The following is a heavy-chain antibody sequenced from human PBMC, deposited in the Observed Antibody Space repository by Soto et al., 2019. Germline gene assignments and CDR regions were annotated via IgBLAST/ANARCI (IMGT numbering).Heavy chain of an antibody. CDR1: GGSISSYY. J-gene: IGHJ4*02. V-gene: IGHV4-59*01. Sequence: SETLSLTCTVSGGSISSYYWSWIRQPPGKGLEWIGYIYYSGSTNYNPSLKSRVTISVDTSKNQFSLKLSSVTAADTAVYYCARGALNYYDSSVYTQWGQGTLVTFS. CDR3: ARGALNYYDSSVYTQ. CDR2: IYYSGST. D-gene: IGHD3-22*01.